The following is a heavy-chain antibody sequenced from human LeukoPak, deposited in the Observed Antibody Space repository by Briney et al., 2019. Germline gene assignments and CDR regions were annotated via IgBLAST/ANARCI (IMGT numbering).Heavy chain of an antibody. V-gene: IGHV3-30*18. D-gene: IGHD3-22*01. J-gene: IGHJ4*02. Sequence: PGKSLRLSCTASGFIFSQYVMHWVRQAPGKGPEWVGLSLYDGTKEYYTDSVKGRFTISRDNAKNSLYLQMNSLRAEDTAVYYCAKGSAYYDSSGYYGEYYFDYWGQGTLVTVSS. CDR1: GFIFSQYV. CDR3: AKGSAYYDSSGYYGEYYFDY. CDR2: SLYDGTKE.